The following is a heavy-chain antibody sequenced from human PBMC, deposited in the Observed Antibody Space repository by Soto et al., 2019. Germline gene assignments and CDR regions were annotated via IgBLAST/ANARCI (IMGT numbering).Heavy chain of an antibody. CDR1: GGTFSSYA. J-gene: IGHJ5*02. V-gene: IGHV1-69*06. CDR3: ASAYSSSSPWFDP. CDR2: IIPIFGTA. Sequence: GASVKVSCKASGGTFSSYAISWVRQAPGQGLEWMGGIIPIFGTANYAQKFQGRVTITADKSTSTAYMELSSLRSEDTAVYYCASAYSSSSPWFDPWGQGTLVTVSS. D-gene: IGHD6-6*01.